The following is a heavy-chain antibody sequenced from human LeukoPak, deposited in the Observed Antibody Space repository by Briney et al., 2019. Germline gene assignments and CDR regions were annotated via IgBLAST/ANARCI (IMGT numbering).Heavy chain of an antibody. CDR1: GFTFSTYR. V-gene: IGHV3-74*01. D-gene: IGHD6-19*01. CDR2: ISSDGTIT. Sequence: GGSLRLSCAASGFTFSTYRMHWVRQAPGKGLVWVSLISSDGTITTYADSVKGRFTISRDNARNTLYLQMNSLRADDTAVYYCARDSIAEAGDIDFWGRGTLVTVSS. J-gene: IGHJ4*02. CDR3: ARDSIAEAGDIDF.